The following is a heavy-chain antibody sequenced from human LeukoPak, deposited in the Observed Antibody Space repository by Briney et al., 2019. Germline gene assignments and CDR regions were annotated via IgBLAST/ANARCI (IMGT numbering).Heavy chain of an antibody. CDR3: ARRGYATSSAQVRGAFDL. CDR1: GFTISTYA. Sequence: GGSLRLSCAASGFTISTYAMHWVRQAPGKGLEYVSAISSDWGGTYYADSVKDRFTISRDNSKNTLFLQMDSLRPEDMAVYFCARRGYATSSAQVRGAFDLWGHGTMVTVSS. V-gene: IGHV3-64*02. CDR2: ISSDWGGT. D-gene: IGHD2-2*01. J-gene: IGHJ3*01.